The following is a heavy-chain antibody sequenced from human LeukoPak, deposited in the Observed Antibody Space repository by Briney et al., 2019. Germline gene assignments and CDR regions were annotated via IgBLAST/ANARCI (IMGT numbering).Heavy chain of an antibody. CDR2: INQDGSEK. J-gene: IGHJ4*02. D-gene: IGHD3-3*01. CDR1: GFNFSSYW. CDR3: ARAYDFWSGYVDY. V-gene: IGHV3-7*01. Sequence: PGGSLRLSCAASGFNFSSYWMSWVRQASGKGLEWVANINQDGSEKYYVDSVKGRFTISRDNAKNSLYLQMNSLRAEDTAVYYCARAYDFWSGYVDYWGQGTLVTVSS.